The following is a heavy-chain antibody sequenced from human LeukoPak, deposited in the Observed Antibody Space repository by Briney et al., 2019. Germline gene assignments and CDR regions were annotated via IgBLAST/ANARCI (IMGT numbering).Heavy chain of an antibody. Sequence: ASVKVSCKASGYTFTGYYMHWVRQAPGQGLEWMGWINPNSGGTNYAQEFQGRVTMTRDTSISTAYMELSRLRSDDTAVYYCARDGYYYDSSGYTWIDYWGQGTLVTVSS. J-gene: IGHJ4*02. CDR2: INPNSGGT. D-gene: IGHD3-22*01. V-gene: IGHV1-2*02. CDR3: ARDGYYYDSSGYTWIDY. CDR1: GYTFTGYY.